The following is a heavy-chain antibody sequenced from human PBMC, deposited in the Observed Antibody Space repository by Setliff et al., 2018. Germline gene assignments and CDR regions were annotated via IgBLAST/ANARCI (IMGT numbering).Heavy chain of an antibody. D-gene: IGHD3-9*01. CDR2: INPNSGGT. V-gene: IGHV1-2*06. CDR3: AGSNYDILTRSWFDP. J-gene: IGHJ5*02. Sequence: ASVKVSCKASGYTFTGYYMHWVRQAPGQGLEWMGRINPNSGGTNYAQKFQGRVTMTRDTSISTAYMELSRLRSDDTAVYYCAGSNYDILTRSWFDPWGQGTLVTVSS. CDR1: GYTFTGYY.